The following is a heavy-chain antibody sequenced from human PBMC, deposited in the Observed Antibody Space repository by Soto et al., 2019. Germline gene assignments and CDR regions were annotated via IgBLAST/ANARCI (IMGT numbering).Heavy chain of an antibody. CDR1: GFTFDDYA. D-gene: IGHD6-13*01. Sequence: LRLSCAASGFTFDDYAMHWVRQAPGKGLEWVSGISWNSGPIGYADSVKGRFTISRDNAKNSPYLQMNSQRAEDTAVYYCAKDLDPYSSSWPSYYYYGMDVWGQGTTVTVSS. J-gene: IGHJ6*02. CDR2: ISWNSGPI. V-gene: IGHV3-9*01. CDR3: AKDLDPYSSSWPSYYYYGMDV.